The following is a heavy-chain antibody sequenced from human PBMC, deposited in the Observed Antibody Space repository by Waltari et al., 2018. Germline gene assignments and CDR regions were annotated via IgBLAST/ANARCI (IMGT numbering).Heavy chain of an antibody. CDR3: ARDKGGIAVAAYL. J-gene: IGHJ5*02. Sequence: LEWVSSISSSSSYIYYADSVKGRFTISRDNAKNSLYLQMNSLRAEDTAVYYCARDKGGIAVAAYLWGQGTLVTVSS. CDR2: ISSSSSYI. V-gene: IGHV3-21*01. D-gene: IGHD6-19*01.